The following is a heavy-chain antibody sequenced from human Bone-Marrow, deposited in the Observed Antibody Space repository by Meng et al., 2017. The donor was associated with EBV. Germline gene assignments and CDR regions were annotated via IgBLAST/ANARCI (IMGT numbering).Heavy chain of an antibody. CDR1: GGSFSGYY. CDR3: AREVYNWFDP. D-gene: IGHD6-6*01. V-gene: IGHV4-34*01. CDR2: INHSGST. J-gene: IGHJ5*02. Sequence: QVQLQQLGAGLLKPSGTLSLTCAVYGGSFSGYYWSWIRQPPGKGLEWIGEINHSGSTNYNPSLKSRVTISVDTSKNQFSLKLSSVTAADTAVYYCAREVYNWFDPWGQGTLVTVSS.